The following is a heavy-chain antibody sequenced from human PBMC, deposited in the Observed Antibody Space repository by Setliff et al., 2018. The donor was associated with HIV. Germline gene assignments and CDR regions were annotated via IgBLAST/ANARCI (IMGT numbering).Heavy chain of an antibody. CDR1: GFSLSTSVMC. CDR3: ARICGNMAATAFEGV. J-gene: IGHJ6*04. V-gene: IGHV2-70*11. Sequence: SGPTLVNPTQTLTLTCTFSGFSLSTSVMCVSWIRQPPGKALEWLARIDWDDDKYYSTSLKTRLTISKDTSKNQVVLRMTNMDPVDTATYSCARICGNMAATAFEGVWGKGPTVTVSS. CDR2: IDWDDDK. D-gene: IGHD5-12*01.